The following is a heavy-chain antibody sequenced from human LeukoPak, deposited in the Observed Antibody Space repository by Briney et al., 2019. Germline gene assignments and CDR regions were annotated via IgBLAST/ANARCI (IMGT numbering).Heavy chain of an antibody. V-gene: IGHV3-30*02. J-gene: IGHJ4*02. D-gene: IGHD6-13*01. CDR2: IRYDGSNK. CDR1: GFTFSSYG. Sequence: GSLRLSCAASGFTFSSYGMHWVRQAPGKGLEWVAFIRYDGSNKYYADSVKGRFTISRDNSKNTLYLQMNSLRAEDTAVYYCTTTRKGYSSSWYYWGQGTLVTVSS. CDR3: TTTRKGYSSSWYY.